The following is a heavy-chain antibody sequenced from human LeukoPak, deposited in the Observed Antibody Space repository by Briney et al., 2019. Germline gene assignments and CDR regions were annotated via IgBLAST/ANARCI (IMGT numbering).Heavy chain of an antibody. Sequence: SQTLSLTCTVSGGSISSGSYYWSWIRQPAGMGLEWIGRIYTSGSTNYNPSLKSRVTISVDTSKNQFSLKLSSVTAADTAVYYCARDQDYYYYYYMDVWGKGTTVTVSS. CDR1: GGSISSGSYY. V-gene: IGHV4-61*02. CDR2: IYTSGST. CDR3: ARDQDYYYYYYMDV. J-gene: IGHJ6*03.